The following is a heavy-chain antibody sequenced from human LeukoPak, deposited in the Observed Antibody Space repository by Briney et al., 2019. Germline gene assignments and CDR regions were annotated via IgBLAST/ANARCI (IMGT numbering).Heavy chain of an antibody. Sequence: PSETLSLTCAVYGGSFSGYYWSWIRQPPGKGLEWIGYIYYSGSTNYNPSLKSRVTISVATSKNQFSLKLSSVTAADTAVYYCAREVVPGGGFDYWGQGTLVTVSS. CDR1: GGSFSGYY. V-gene: IGHV4-59*01. D-gene: IGHD2-2*01. J-gene: IGHJ4*02. CDR3: AREVVPGGGFDY. CDR2: IYYSGST.